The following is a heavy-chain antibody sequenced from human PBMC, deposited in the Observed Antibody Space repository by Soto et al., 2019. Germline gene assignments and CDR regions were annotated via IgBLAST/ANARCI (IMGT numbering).Heavy chain of an antibody. J-gene: IGHJ3*02. V-gene: IGHV3-23*01. CDR2: ISGSGGST. D-gene: IGHD3-3*01. CDR1: GFTFDKFG. Sequence: GGSLRLSCAASGFTFDKFGMSWVRQVPGKGLEWVSAISGSGGSTYYADSVKGRFTISRDNSKNTLYLQMNSLRAEDTAVYYCANLWGLYYDFLVPPRDIWGQGTMVTVSS. CDR3: ANLWGLYYDFLVPPRDI.